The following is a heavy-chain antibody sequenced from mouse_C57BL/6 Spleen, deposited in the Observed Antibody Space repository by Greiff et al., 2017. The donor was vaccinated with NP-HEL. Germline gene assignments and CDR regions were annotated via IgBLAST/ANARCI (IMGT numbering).Heavy chain of an antibody. V-gene: IGHV1-54*01. J-gene: IGHJ4*01. CDR2: INPGSGGT. Sequence: VQLQQSGAELVRPGTSVKVSCEASGYAFTNYLIEWVKQRPGQGLEWIGVINPGSGGTNYNEKFKGKATMTVDKSSSTAYMQLSSLSSEDSAVYFCAREGTTVVEAMDYWGQGTSVTVSS. CDR3: AREGTTVVEAMDY. CDR1: GYAFTNYL. D-gene: IGHD1-1*01.